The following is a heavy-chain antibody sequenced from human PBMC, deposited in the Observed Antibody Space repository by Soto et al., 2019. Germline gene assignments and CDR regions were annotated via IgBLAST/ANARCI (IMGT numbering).Heavy chain of an antibody. CDR1: GFAFYNYA. J-gene: IGHJ4*02. Sequence: EEQLLESGGGLIQPGGSLRLSCAVSGFAFYNYAMAWVRQAPGKGLEWVSGISDSGISIYYTDSVKGRFTISRDNSKNKLFLQMDSLRGEYTALYYCAKDARRTGLLGQWVGWGQGTLVTASS. CDR3: AKDARRTGLLGQWVG. D-gene: IGHD1-26*01. V-gene: IGHV3-23*01. CDR2: ISDSGISI.